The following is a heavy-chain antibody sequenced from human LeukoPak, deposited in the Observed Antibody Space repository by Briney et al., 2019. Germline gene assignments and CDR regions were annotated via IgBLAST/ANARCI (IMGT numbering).Heavy chain of an antibody. CDR1: GFTFSSYS. CDR3: ARIQPPRSIAVAGINDY. CDR2: ISSSSSYI. D-gene: IGHD6-19*01. Sequence: GGSLRLSCAASGFTFSSYSMNWVRQAPGKGLEWVSSISSSSSYIYYADSVKGRFTISRDNAKNSLYLQMNSLRAEDTAVYYCARIQPPRSIAVAGINDYGGQGPLVTVSS. J-gene: IGHJ4*02. V-gene: IGHV3-21*01.